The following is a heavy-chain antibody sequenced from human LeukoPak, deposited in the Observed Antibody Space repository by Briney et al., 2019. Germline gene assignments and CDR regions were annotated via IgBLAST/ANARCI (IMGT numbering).Heavy chain of an antibody. D-gene: IGHD3-9*01. CDR2: ISAYNGNT. Sequence: ASVKVSCKASGYTFTSYGISWVRQAPGQGLEWMGWISAYNGNTNYAQKLQGRVTMTTGTSTSTAYMELRSLRSDDTAVYYCARGGYDILTGYYNWFDPWGQGTLVTVSS. CDR1: GYTFTSYG. V-gene: IGHV1-18*01. J-gene: IGHJ5*02. CDR3: ARGGYDILTGYYNWFDP.